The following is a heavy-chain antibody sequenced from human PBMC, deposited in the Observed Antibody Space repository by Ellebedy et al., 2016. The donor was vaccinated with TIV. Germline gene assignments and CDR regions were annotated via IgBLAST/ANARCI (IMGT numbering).Heavy chain of an antibody. J-gene: IGHJ6*02. CDR2: ITVYNGKT. CDR3: ARRITMVRGTYGFDV. D-gene: IGHD3-10*01. CDR1: GYTFKNYG. Sequence: ASVKVSCKASGYTFKNYGISWVRQAPGQGPEWMGWITVYNGKTDFAQKLQGRVTMTTDTSTSTAYMEVRSLKSDDTAVYYCARRITMVRGTYGFDVWGQGTTVSVSS. V-gene: IGHV1-18*01.